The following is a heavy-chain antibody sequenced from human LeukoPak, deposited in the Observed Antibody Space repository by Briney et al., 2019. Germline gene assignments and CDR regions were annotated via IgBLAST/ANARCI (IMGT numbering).Heavy chain of an antibody. V-gene: IGHV3-21*01. CDR2: ISSSSIYI. J-gene: IGHJ3*02. D-gene: IGHD5-24*01. CDR1: GFTFSSYS. Sequence: PGGSLRLSCAASGFTFSSYSMNWVRLAPGKGLEWVSSISSSSIYIYYADSVKGRFTISRDNAKKSMYLQTTSLRAEDTAVYYCARGRDGYNLIDAFDIWGQGTMVTVSS. CDR3: ARGRDGYNLIDAFDI.